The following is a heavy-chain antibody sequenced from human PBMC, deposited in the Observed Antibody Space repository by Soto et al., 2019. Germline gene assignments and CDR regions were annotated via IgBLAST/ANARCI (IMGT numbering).Heavy chain of an antibody. V-gene: IGHV3-23*01. CDR1: GFTFSYYG. Sequence: GGSLRLSCAASGFTFSYYGMSWVRQAPGKGLEWVSEVSRSGGSTYYADSVKGRFIISRDNSKNTLYLQMNSLRAEDTAVYYCAKNPGYYYDSTGYHFDYWGQGTLVTVSS. D-gene: IGHD3-22*01. CDR2: VSRSGGST. CDR3: AKNPGYYYDSTGYHFDY. J-gene: IGHJ4*02.